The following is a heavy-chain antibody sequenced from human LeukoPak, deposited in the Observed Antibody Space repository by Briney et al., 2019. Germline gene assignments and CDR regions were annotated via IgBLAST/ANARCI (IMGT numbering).Heavy chain of an antibody. CDR1: GFTFSSYS. V-gene: IGHV3-21*01. Sequence: GGSLRLSCAASGFTFSSYSMNWVRQAPGKGLEWVSSISSSSSYIYYADSVKGRFTISRDNAKNSLYLQMNSLRAEDTAVYYCARAPTYYYDSSGSGRFDYWGQGSLVTVSS. CDR2: ISSSSSYI. D-gene: IGHD3-22*01. CDR3: ARAPTYYYDSSGSGRFDY. J-gene: IGHJ4*02.